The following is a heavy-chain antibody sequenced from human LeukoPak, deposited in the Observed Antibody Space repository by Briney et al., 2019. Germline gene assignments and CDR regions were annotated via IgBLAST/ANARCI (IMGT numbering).Heavy chain of an antibody. Sequence: GGSLRLSCAASGFTFSRYGMHWVRQAPGKGLEWVAVIWYDGSNKYYAESVKGRFTISRDNSKNTLHLQMNSLRAEDTAVYYCARDKRGYSYGVLYYYYYGMDVWGQGTTVTVSS. CDR1: GFTFSRYG. J-gene: IGHJ6*02. CDR2: IWYDGSNK. V-gene: IGHV3-33*01. D-gene: IGHD5-18*01. CDR3: ARDKRGYSYGVLYYYYYGMDV.